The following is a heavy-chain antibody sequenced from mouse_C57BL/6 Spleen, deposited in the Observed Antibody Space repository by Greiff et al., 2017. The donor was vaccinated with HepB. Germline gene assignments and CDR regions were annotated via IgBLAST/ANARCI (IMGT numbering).Heavy chain of an antibody. CDR1: GYPFTSYW. J-gene: IGHJ4*01. Sequence: QVQLQQPGAELVKPGASVKVSCKASGYPFTSYWMHWVKQRPGQGLEWIGRIHPSDSDTNYNQKFKGKATLTVDKSSSTAYMQLSSLTSEDSAVYYCAIGDYDVGYAMDYWGQGTSVTVSS. CDR3: AIGDYDVGYAMDY. D-gene: IGHD2-4*01. V-gene: IGHV1-74*01. CDR2: IHPSDSDT.